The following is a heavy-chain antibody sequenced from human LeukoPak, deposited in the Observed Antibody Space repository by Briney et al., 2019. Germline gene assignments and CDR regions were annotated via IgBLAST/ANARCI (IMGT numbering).Heavy chain of an antibody. CDR1: GFTFTNYA. CDR2: IKQDGSEK. CDR3: ARPIYPLGYCSSTSCLGDVYFDY. Sequence: TGGSLRLSCAPSGFTFTNYAMSWVRQAPGKGLEWVANIKQDGSEKYYVDSVKGRFTISRDNAKNSLYLQMNSLRAEDTAVYYCARPIYPLGYCSSTSCLGDVYFDYWGQGTLVTVSS. D-gene: IGHD2-2*01. V-gene: IGHV3-7*01. J-gene: IGHJ4*02.